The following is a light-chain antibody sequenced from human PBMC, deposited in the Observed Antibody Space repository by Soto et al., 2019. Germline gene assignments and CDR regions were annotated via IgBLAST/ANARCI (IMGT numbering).Light chain of an antibody. CDR3: QQYNSSPGT. J-gene: IGKJ1*01. CDR2: KES. CDR1: QSISSW. V-gene: IGKV1-5*03. Sequence: DIQMTQSPSTLSASVGDRVTITCRASQSISSWLAWYQQKPGKAPKLLIYKESSLESGVPSRFSGSGSGTAFTLTISSLQPDDFATYYCQQYNSSPGTFGQGTKVEIK.